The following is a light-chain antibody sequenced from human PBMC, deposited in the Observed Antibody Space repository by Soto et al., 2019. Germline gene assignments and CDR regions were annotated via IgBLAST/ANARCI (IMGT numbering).Light chain of an antibody. CDR1: QSITSY. V-gene: IGKV1-39*01. CDR2: SEY. Sequence: DIQMTQSPSSLSASVGDRVTVTCRASQSITSYLKWYQWKQRRAPKLLINSEYRMQRGVSYSLIGSVSGTDFHFTLCSIQSEDFAVYYCQQSYSAPPAFGPATNVHIK. J-gene: IGKJ1*01. CDR3: QQSYSAPPA.